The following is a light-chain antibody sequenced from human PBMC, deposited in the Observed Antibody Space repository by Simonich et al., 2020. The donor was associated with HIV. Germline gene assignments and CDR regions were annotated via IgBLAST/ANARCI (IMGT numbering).Light chain of an antibody. CDR3: QQYNNWPLF. V-gene: IGKV3-15*01. CDR2: GAS. J-gene: IGKJ2*01. CDR1: QSVSSN. Sequence: EIVMTQSPATLSVSSGERATLSCRASQSVSSNLAWYQQKPGQAPRLLIYGASTRATGIPARFSGSGSGTEFTLTITSMQAEDFAVYYCQQYNNWPLFFGQGTKVEIK.